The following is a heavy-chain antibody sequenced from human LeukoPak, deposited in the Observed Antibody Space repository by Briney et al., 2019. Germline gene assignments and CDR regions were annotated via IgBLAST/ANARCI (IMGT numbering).Heavy chain of an antibody. CDR2: ISAYNGNT. D-gene: IGHD6-13*01. V-gene: IGHV1-18*01. CDR1: GYTFTSYG. J-gene: IGHJ5*02. CDR3: ARDWIAAAGTLNWFDP. Sequence: ASVTVSCKASGYTFTSYGISWVRQAPGQGLEWMGWISAYNGNTNYAQKLQGRVTMTTDTSTSTAYMELRSLRSDDTAVYYCARDWIAAAGTLNWFDPWGQGTLVTVSS.